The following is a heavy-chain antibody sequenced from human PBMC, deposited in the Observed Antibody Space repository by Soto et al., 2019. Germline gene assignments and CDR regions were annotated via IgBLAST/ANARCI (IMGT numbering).Heavy chain of an antibody. Sequence: LRLSCAASGFTFSTYGMSWVRQAPGKGLEWVSGISTSGGSTFYADSVKGRFTISRDNSKNTLYLQTNSLRAEDTAVYHCAKGYRVEVVYDAFDMWGQGTMVTVSS. CDR2: ISTSGGST. CDR3: AKGYRVEVVYDAFDM. J-gene: IGHJ3*02. CDR1: GFTFSTYG. V-gene: IGHV3-23*01. D-gene: IGHD2-2*01.